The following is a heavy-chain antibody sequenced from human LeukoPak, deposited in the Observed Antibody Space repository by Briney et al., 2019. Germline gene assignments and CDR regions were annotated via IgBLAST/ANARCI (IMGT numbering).Heavy chain of an antibody. CDR2: ISNSGSS. Sequence: SETLSLTCTVSGASISSLYWNWIRQPPGKGLEWIGYISNSGSSSYNRSLNSRVTISIDTSKNQFSLNLSSVTAADTAVYYCARGGGCRSTSCDFDHWGQGTLVTVSS. J-gene: IGHJ4*02. D-gene: IGHD2-2*01. V-gene: IGHV4-59*11. CDR1: GASISSLY. CDR3: ARGGGCRSTSCDFDH.